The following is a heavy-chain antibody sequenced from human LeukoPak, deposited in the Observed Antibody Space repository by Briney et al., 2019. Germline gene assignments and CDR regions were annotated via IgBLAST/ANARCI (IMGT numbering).Heavy chain of an antibody. Sequence: GESLKISCKGSGYSFTSYWIGWVRQMPGKGLEWMGIIYPGDSHTRYSPSFQGQVTISADKSISTAYLQWSSLKASDTAMYYCARSHYDFWSGYPENHYYYGMDVWGQGTTVTVSS. CDR1: GYSFTSYW. J-gene: IGHJ6*02. CDR2: IYPGDSHT. V-gene: IGHV5-51*01. CDR3: ARSHYDFWSGYPENHYYYGMDV. D-gene: IGHD3-3*01.